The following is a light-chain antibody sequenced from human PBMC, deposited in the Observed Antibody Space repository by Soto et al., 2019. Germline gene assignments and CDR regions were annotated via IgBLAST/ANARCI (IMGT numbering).Light chain of an antibody. CDR3: QQFGSSPEFT. V-gene: IGKV3-20*01. CDR2: GAS. CDR1: QSINSGY. Sequence: EIVLTQSPGTLSLSPGERATLSCRASQSINSGYLAWYQQKPGQAPKLLIYGASSRDTGFPDRFSGSGSGTDFTLIISRLEPEDFAVYYCQQFGSSPEFTFGPGTIVDIK. J-gene: IGKJ3*01.